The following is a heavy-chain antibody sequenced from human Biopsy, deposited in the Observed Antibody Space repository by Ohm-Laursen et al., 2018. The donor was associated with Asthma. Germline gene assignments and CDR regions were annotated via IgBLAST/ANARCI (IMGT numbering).Heavy chain of an antibody. CDR3: ARGPEWSGLDI. D-gene: IGHD3-3*01. CDR1: GLSSSAYY. CDR2: SDHRGNT. V-gene: IGHV4-34*01. Sequence: TLSLTCSMYGLSSSAYYWTWIRQTPGKGLEWIGESDHRGNTNTNATLKSRVTISKAKSANEFSLKMKSVTAADTAIYYCARGPEWSGLDIWGQGTTVTASS. J-gene: IGHJ6*02.